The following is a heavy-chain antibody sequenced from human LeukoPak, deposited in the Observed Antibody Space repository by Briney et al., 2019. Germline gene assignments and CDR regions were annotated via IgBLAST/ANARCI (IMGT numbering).Heavy chain of an antibody. Sequence: GGSLRLSCAASGFTFSSYAMSWVRQAPGKGLEWVSSISDSGGSTSYADSVKGRFTISRDNAKNSLYLQMSNLRAEDTAVYFCARGGGLDVWGQGATVTVSS. V-gene: IGHV3-23*01. CDR2: ISDSGGST. CDR1: GFTFSSYA. J-gene: IGHJ6*02. CDR3: ARGGGLDV. D-gene: IGHD3-16*01.